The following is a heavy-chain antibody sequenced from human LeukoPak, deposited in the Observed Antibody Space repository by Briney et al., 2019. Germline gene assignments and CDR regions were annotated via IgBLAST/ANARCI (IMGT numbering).Heavy chain of an antibody. J-gene: IGHJ4*02. Sequence: ASVKVSCKASGYTFTGYYMHWVRQAPGQGLELMGWINPNSDGTNYAQKFQGRVTMTRDTSISTAYMELSRLRSDDTAVYYCARGGDYVWGSYRLAYWGQGALVTVSS. D-gene: IGHD3-16*02. CDR3: ARGGDYVWGSYRLAY. CDR1: GYTFTGYY. CDR2: INPNSDGT. V-gene: IGHV1-2*02.